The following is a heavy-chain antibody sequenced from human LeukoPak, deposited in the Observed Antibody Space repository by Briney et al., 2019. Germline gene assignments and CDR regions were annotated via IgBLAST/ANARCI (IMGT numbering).Heavy chain of an antibody. CDR3: ARDGGYCSSTSCPGMDV. CDR2: IYTSGST. Sequence: SETLSLTCTVSGGSISSYYWSWIRQPAGKGLEWIGRIYTSGSTNYNPSLKSRVTMSVDTSKNQFSLKLSSVTAADTAVYYCARDGGYCSSTSCPGMDVWGQGTTVTVSS. D-gene: IGHD2-2*01. J-gene: IGHJ6*02. CDR1: GGSISSYY. V-gene: IGHV4-4*07.